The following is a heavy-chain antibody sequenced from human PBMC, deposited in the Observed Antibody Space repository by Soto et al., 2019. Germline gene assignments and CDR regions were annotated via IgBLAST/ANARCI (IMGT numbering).Heavy chain of an antibody. Sequence: QVQLRESGPGLVKPSETLSLTCTVSSGSIGTYFWSWIRQPPGKGLVWIGYIYYSGTTNYNPSLKSRVTLFLDTSKNQFSLRLRSVTAADTAVYYCARGRGGTYDAFDIWGQGTLVTVSS. CDR1: SGSIGTYF. D-gene: IGHD1-26*01. J-gene: IGHJ3*02. V-gene: IGHV4-59*01. CDR3: ARGRGGTYDAFDI. CDR2: IYYSGTT.